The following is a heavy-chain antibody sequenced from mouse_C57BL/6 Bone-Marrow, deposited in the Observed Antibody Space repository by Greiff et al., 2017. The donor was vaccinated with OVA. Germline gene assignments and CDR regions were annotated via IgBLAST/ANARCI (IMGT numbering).Heavy chain of an antibody. V-gene: IGHV1-18*01. Sequence: EVQLKESGPELVKPGASVKIPCKASGYTFTDYYMDWVKQSPGKSLEWIGDINPNNGGTIYNQKFKGKATLTVDKSSSTAYMERRSLTSEDTAVYYCTVRWAMDYWGQGTSVTVSS. CDR2: INPNNGGT. J-gene: IGHJ4*01. CDR3: TVRWAMDY. D-gene: IGHD1-1*01. CDR1: GYTFTDYY.